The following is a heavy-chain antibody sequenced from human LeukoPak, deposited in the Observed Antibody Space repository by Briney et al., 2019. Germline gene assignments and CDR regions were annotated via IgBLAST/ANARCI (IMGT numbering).Heavy chain of an antibody. J-gene: IGHJ4*02. V-gene: IGHV1-18*01. CDR1: GYTFTSYG. CDR3: ARLVYYDSSGYYSLPDY. Sequence: ASVKVSCKASGYTFTSYGISWVRQAPGQGLEWMGWISAYNGNTNYAQKLQGRVTMTTDTSTRTAYMELRSLRSDDTAVYYCARLVYYDSSGYYSLPDYWGQGTLVTVSS. CDR2: ISAYNGNT. D-gene: IGHD3-22*01.